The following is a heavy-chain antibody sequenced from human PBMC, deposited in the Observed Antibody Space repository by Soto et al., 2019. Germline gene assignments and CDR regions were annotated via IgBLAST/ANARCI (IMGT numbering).Heavy chain of an antibody. D-gene: IGHD1-1*01. CDR1: GFTFSSYG. CDR3: AKDRSRAWTFDY. V-gene: IGHV3-30*02. J-gene: IGHJ4*02. Sequence: GGSLRLSCAASGFTFSSYGMHWVRQAPGKGLEWVAVIWYDGSNKYYADSVKGRFTISRDNSKNTLDLQVNSLRAEDTAVYYCAKDRSRAWTFDYWGQGTLVTVSS. CDR2: IWYDGSNK.